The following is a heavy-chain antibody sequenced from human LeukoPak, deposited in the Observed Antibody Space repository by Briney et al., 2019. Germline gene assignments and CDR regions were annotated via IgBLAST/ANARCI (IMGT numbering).Heavy chain of an antibody. J-gene: IGHJ5*02. CDR2: ISGSGGST. CDR1: GFTFSSYA. Sequence: GGSLRLSCAASGFTFSSYAMSWVRQAPGKGLEWVAAISGSGGSTYYADSVKGRFTISRDNSMNTLYLQMNSLRAEDTAVYYCAKGIVATIIYWFDPWGQGTLVTVSS. V-gene: IGHV3-23*01. CDR3: AKGIVATIIYWFDP. D-gene: IGHD5-12*01.